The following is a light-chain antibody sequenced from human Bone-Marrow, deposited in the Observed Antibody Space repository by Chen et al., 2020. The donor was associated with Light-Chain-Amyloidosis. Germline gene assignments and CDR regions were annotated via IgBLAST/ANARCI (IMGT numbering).Light chain of an antibody. V-gene: IGLV3-25*03. CDR2: RDT. CDR3: QSAESSGTYKGK. CDR1: DLPTKY. Sequence: SYELTQPPSVSVSPGQTARLTCSGDDLPTKYAYWYQQKPGQAPVLVIHRDTERPSGIPEHSPGSSPGTTATLTTSGVQEEDEADYNCQSAESSGTYKGKFGEGTKLTVL. J-gene: IGLJ2*01.